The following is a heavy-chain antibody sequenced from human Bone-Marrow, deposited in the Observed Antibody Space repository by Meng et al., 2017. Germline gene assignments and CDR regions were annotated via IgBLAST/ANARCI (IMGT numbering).Heavy chain of an antibody. CDR2: INHSGST. J-gene: IGHJ4*02. Sequence: ESLKISCAASGFTFSNAWMTWVRQAPGKGLEWIGEINHSGSTNYNPSLKSRVTISVDTSKNQFSLKLSSVTAADTAVYYCARGGSYWGQGTLVTVSS. CDR3: ARGGSY. CDR1: GFTFSNAW. D-gene: IGHD3-10*01. V-gene: IGHV4-34*01.